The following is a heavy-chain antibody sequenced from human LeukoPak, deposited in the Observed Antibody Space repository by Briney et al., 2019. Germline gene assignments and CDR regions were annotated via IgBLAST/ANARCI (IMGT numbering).Heavy chain of an antibody. V-gene: IGHV3-48*01. CDR2: ISSSSSSI. D-gene: IGHD6-6*01. J-gene: IGHJ4*02. CDR3: ARGGAARPDY. Sequence: PGGSLRLSCAASGFTFSNYGMDWVRQAPGKGLELVSYISSSSSSIYHPDSVKGRLHISRDNATNSLFLQINSLRAEDTSVYSCARGGAARPDYWGQGALVTVS. CDR1: GFTFSNYG.